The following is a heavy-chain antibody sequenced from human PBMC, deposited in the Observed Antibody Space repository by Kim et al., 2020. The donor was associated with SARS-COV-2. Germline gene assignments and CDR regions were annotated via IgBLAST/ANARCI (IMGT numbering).Heavy chain of an antibody. CDR3: ARVSKRVTTFDY. V-gene: IGHV4-31*03. CDR2: IYYSGST. Sequence: SETLSLTCTVSGGSISSGGYYWSWIRQHPGKGLEWIGYIYYSGSTYYNPSLKSRVTISVDTSKNQFSLKLSSVTAADTAVYYCARVSKRVTTFDYWGQGTLVTVSS. J-gene: IGHJ4*02. D-gene: IGHD4-4*01. CDR1: GGSISSGGYY.